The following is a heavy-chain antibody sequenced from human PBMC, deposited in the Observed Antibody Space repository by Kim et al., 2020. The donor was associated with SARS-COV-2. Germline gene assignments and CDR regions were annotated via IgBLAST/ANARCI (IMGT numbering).Heavy chain of an antibody. J-gene: IGHJ4*02. CDR3: ARDFQQLCDY. CDR2: GT. Sequence: GTNYAQKVQGRVTITRNTSNSTAYMELSRLRSDDTAVYYCARDFQQLCDYWGQGTLVTVSS. V-gene: IGHV1-2*02. D-gene: IGHD6-13*01.